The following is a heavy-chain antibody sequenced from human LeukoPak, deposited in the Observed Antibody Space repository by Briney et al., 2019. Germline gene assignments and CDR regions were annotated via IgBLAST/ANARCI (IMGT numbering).Heavy chain of an antibody. J-gene: IGHJ4*02. Sequence: GGSLRLSCAASGFTFSSYSMNWVRQAPGKGLEWVANIKQDGSEKYYVDSVKGRFTISRDNAKNSLYLQMNSLRAEDTAVYYCARDQAYYFDYWGQGTLVTVSS. CDR1: GFTFSSYS. CDR3: ARDQAYYFDY. V-gene: IGHV3-7*01. CDR2: IKQDGSEK.